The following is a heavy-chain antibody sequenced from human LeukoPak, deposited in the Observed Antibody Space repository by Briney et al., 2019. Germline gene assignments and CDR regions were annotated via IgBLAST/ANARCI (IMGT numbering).Heavy chain of an antibody. J-gene: IGHJ6*02. CDR3: ARISLGAIWGYYYGMDV. Sequence: WASVKVSCEASGGTFSSYSISWVRQAPGQGLEWMGGIIPIFDTADYAQKFQGRVTITADESTSTAYMELSSLRSEDTAVFYCARISLGAIWGYYYGMDVWGQGTTVTVSS. V-gene: IGHV1-69*13. CDR1: GGTFSSYS. CDR2: IIPIFDTA. D-gene: IGHD1-26*01.